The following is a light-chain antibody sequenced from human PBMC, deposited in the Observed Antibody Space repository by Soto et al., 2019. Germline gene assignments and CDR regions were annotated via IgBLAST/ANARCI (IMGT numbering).Light chain of an antibody. Sequence: DIQMTQSPSTLAAPFGDRVTITCRASQSISTRFAWYQQKPGKAPKLLIYDASSLESGVPSRLSGSASGTEFTLTISSLQPDDFATYYCQQYNSYSTFGQGTKVDIK. CDR1: QSISTR. V-gene: IGKV1-5*01. J-gene: IGKJ1*01. CDR3: QQYNSYST. CDR2: DAS.